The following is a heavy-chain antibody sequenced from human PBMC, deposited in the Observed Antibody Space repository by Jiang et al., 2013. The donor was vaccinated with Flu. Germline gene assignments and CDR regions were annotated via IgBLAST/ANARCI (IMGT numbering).Heavy chain of an antibody. CDR3: ARGATYYYDSSGYPLFDY. J-gene: IGHJ4*02. CDR1: DSPSVATG. CDR2: INSDGSST. Sequence: GSRRDSPVQPLDSPSVATGCTGSAKLQGRGVVWVSRINSDGSSTSYADSVKGRFTISRDNAKNTLYLQMNSLRAEDTAVYYCARGATYYYDSSGYPLFDYWGQGTLVTVSS. V-gene: IGHV3-74*01. D-gene: IGHD3-22*01.